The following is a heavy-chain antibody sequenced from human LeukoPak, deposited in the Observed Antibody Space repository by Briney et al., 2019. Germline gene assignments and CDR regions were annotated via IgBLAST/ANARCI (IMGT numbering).Heavy chain of an antibody. Sequence: ASVKVSCKASGYIFTTYGISWVRQAPGQGLEWMGWINTNTGNPTYAQGFTGRFVFSLDTSVSTAYLQISSLKAEDTAVYYCARAPLGYCSSTSCPYNWFDPWGQGTLVTVSS. CDR3: ARAPLGYCSSTSCPYNWFDP. CDR2: INTNTGNP. CDR1: GYIFTTYG. J-gene: IGHJ5*02. V-gene: IGHV7-4-1*02. D-gene: IGHD2-2*01.